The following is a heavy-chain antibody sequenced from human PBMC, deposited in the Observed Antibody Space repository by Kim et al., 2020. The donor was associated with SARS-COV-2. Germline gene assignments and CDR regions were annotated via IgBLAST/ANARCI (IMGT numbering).Heavy chain of an antibody. V-gene: IGHV1-2*02. Sequence: GDTDFAQNLQGRVTMTRDTAISTAYMDVSSLTSDDTARYYCATGVNYAFEIWGQGTMVTVSS. CDR2: GDT. D-gene: IGHD7-27*01. J-gene: IGHJ3*02. CDR3: ATGVNYAFEI.